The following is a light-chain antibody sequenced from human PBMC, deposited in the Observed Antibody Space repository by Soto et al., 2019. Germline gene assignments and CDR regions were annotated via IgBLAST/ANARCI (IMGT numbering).Light chain of an antibody. CDR3: QQRSSWPRIT. CDR2: DAS. CDR1: QSVRSY. Sequence: EIVLTQSPGTVSLSPGERATLSCRASQSVRSYLAWYQQKPGQAPRLLIYDASNRAPGIPARFSGSGSGTDFTLTISSLEPDDFAVYYCQQRSSWPRITFGQGTRREIK. J-gene: IGKJ5*01. V-gene: IGKV3-11*01.